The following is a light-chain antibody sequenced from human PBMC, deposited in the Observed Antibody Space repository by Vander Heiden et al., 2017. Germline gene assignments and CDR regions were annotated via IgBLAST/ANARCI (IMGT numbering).Light chain of an antibody. J-gene: IGKJ1*01. CDR2: GAS. CDR3: QQYNNWLS. V-gene: IGKV3-15*01. Sequence: EIVMTQSPATLSLSPGARATLPCRASQSVSSNLAWYQQNPGQAPRLLIFGASTRATGIPARFIGSGSGTEFTLTIGSLQSEDFAVYYGQQYNNWLSFGQGTKVEIK. CDR1: QSVSSN.